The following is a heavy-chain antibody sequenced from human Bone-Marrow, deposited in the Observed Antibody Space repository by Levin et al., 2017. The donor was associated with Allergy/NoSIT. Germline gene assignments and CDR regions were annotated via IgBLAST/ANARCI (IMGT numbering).Heavy chain of an antibody. CDR3: ARGIWFGELPYYYYYGMDM. D-gene: IGHD3-10*01. CDR1: GFTFNRYV. Sequence: SCGASGFTFNRYVMYWVRQAPGKGLEWVGLMSYDGTTQYYADSAKGRFTISRDISKNMLYLQMSSLRVEDTAVYYCARGIWFGELPYYYYYGMDMWGPGTAVTVS. J-gene: IGHJ6*02. CDR2: MSYDGTTQ. V-gene: IGHV3-30*14.